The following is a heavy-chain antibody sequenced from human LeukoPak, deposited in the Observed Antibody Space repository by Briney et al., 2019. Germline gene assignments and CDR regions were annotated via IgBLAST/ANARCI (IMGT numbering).Heavy chain of an antibody. CDR1: GFTFSSYG. V-gene: IGHV3-33*01. Sequence: PGRSLRLSCAASGFTFSSYGMHWVRQAPGKGLEWMAVIWYDGSNKYYADSVKGRFTISRDNSKNTLYLQMNSLRAEDTAVYYCARENDSSGYYYFDYWGQGTLVTVSS. CDR3: ARENDSSGYYYFDY. J-gene: IGHJ4*02. CDR2: IWYDGSNK. D-gene: IGHD3-22*01.